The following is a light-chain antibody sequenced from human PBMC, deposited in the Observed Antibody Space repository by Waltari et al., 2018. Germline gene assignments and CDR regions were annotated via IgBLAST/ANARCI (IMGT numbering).Light chain of an antibody. V-gene: IGLV1-47*01. J-gene: IGLJ1*01. CDR1: TSNIGRDN. CDR3: AAWDASLSGYL. Sequence: QSVLTQPPSASGTPGQRITISCSGGTSNIGRDNVYWYQQVPGRTPRLLISHNEQRPSGVPDRFSASKSGTSASLAISGLRFEDDADYYCAAWDASLSGYLFGAGTKVTVL. CDR2: HNE.